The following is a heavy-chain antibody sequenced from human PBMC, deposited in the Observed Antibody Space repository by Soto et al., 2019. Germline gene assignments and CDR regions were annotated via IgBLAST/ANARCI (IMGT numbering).Heavy chain of an antibody. CDR1: GFTVSSNY. Sequence: EVQLVESGGGLIQPGGSLRLSCAASGFTVSSNYMSWVRQAPGKGLKWVPLIYSGGSTYYADSVKGRFTISRDNSKNTLYLQMNSLRAEDTAVYYCARGSRVATGGLWGQGTLVTVSS. D-gene: IGHD5-12*01. J-gene: IGHJ4*02. V-gene: IGHV3-53*01. CDR3: ARGSRVATGGL. CDR2: IYSGGST.